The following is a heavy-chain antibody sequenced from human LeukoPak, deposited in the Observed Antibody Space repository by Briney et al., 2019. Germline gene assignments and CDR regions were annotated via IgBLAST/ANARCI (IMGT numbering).Heavy chain of an antibody. CDR1: GFTFSNAW. D-gene: IGHD2-2*02. Sequence: GGSLRLSCAASGFTFSNAWMSWVRQAPGKGLEWVGRIKSKTDGGTTDYAAPVKGRFTISRDDSKNTLYLQMNSLRAEDTAVYYCAREGNYCSSTSCYIGYFDYWGQGTLVTVSS. CDR2: IKSKTDGGTT. V-gene: IGHV3-15*01. J-gene: IGHJ4*02. CDR3: AREGNYCSSTSCYIGYFDY.